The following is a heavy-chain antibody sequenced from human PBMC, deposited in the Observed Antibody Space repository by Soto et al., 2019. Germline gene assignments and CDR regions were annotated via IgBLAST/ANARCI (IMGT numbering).Heavy chain of an antibody. J-gene: IGHJ4*02. D-gene: IGHD5-12*01. CDR2: IYYSGSS. CDR3: ARGSRWLHLVY. Sequence: QVKLQESGPGLVKPSETLSLTCTVSGGSISSYYWSWIRQPPGKGLEWIGYIYYSGSSNYNPYLKSRGTRSVDTSKNPFSLKLSSVTAADTAVYYCARGSRWLHLVYWVKGTLVTASS. V-gene: IGHV4-59*01. CDR1: GGSISSYY.